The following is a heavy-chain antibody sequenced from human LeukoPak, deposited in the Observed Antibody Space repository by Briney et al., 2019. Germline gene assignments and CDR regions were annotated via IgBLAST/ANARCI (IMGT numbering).Heavy chain of an antibody. CDR3: ARADSSGYYPYYFDY. CDR2: INPNSGGT. D-gene: IGHD3-22*01. J-gene: IGHJ4*02. CDR1: GYTFTGYY. Sequence: SVKVSCKASGYTFTGYYMHWVRQAPGQGLEWMGWINPNSGGTNYAQKFQGRVTMTRDTSASTAYMELSSLRSEDMAVYYCARADSSGYYPYYFDYWGQGTLVTASS. V-gene: IGHV1-2*02.